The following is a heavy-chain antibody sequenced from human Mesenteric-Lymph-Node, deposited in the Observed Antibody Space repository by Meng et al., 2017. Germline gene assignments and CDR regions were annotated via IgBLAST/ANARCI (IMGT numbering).Heavy chain of an antibody. Sequence: QVHLQQSGPVLVKHSETLSLTCAISGDSVSSKSAAWSWIRQSPSRGLEWLGRTYYRSKWYNDYAVSVKSRISINPDTSKNQFSLRLNSVTPEDTAVYYCASTENHFWGQGTLVTVSS. V-gene: IGHV6-1*01. CDR2: TYYRSKWYN. CDR1: GDSVSSKSAA. J-gene: IGHJ4*02. CDR3: ASTENHF. D-gene: IGHD1-26*01.